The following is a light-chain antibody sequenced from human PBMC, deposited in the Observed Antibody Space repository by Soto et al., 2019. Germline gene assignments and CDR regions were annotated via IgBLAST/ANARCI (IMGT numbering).Light chain of an antibody. J-gene: IGKJ2*01. V-gene: IGKV3-20*01. CDR2: GAS. CDR1: QSVSRSY. CDR3: QQYGSSPYT. Sequence: EIVLTQSPGTLSLSPGEGATLSCRARQSVSRSYLAWYQQKPGQAPRLLIYGASSRATGIPDRFSGSGSGTDFTLTISRLEPEDFAVYYCQQYGSSPYTFGQGTKLEIK.